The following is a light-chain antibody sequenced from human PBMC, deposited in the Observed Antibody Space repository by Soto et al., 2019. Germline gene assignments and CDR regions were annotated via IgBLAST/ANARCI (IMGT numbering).Light chain of an antibody. J-gene: IGLJ2*01. V-gene: IGLV2-23*01. CDR3: CAYAGSSTVV. Sequence: QSALTQPASVSGSPGQSITISCTGTSSDVGSYNLVSWYQQHPGKTPKLMIYEGNMRPSGVSNRFSGSKSGNTASLTISGLQAEDEADYYCCAYAGSSTVVFGGGTKVTVL. CDR1: SSDVGSYNL. CDR2: EGN.